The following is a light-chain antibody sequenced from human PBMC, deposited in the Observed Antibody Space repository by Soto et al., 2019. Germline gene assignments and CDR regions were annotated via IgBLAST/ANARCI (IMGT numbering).Light chain of an antibody. CDR3: QQSYIATPT. CDR1: LTTSIY. J-gene: IGKJ1*01. V-gene: IGKV1-39*01. CDR2: AAS. Sequence: GDRVTITCRASLTTSIYLNWYQHSPGKAPRLLIYAASSLQSGVPSRFSGSGSRTDFTLTISSLQAEDFATYYCQQSYIATPTFGQGTKVE.